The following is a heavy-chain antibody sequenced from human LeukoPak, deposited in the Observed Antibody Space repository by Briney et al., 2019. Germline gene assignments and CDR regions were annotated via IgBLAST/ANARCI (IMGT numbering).Heavy chain of an antibody. J-gene: IGHJ4*02. CDR3: ARSYSSGWYIFDY. V-gene: IGHV4-34*01. CDR2: INHSGST. Sequence: SETLSLTCAVYGGSFSGYYWSWIRQPPGKGLEWIGEINHSGSTNYNPSLKSRVTISVDTSKNQFSLKLTSVTAADTAVYYCARSYSSGWYIFDYWGQGTLVTVSS. D-gene: IGHD6-19*01. CDR1: GGSFSGYY.